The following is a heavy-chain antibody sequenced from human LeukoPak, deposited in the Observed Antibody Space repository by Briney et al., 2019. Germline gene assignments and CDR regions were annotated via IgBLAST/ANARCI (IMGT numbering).Heavy chain of an antibody. CDR2: ISTYNGNT. D-gene: IGHD2-2*01. Sequence: ASVKVSCKASGYTFSSYGISWVRQAPGPGLEWMGWISTYNGNTNYAQKIQGRVTMTTDTSTSTAYMELRSLRSDDTAVYYCAREGAHCSSTSCQRAFDIWGQGTMVTVSS. CDR1: GYTFSSYG. CDR3: AREGAHCSSTSCQRAFDI. J-gene: IGHJ3*02. V-gene: IGHV1-18*01.